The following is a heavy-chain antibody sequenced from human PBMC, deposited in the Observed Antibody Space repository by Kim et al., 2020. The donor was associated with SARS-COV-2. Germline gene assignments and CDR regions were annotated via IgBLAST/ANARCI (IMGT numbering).Heavy chain of an antibody. J-gene: IGHJ5*02. D-gene: IGHD3-10*01. CDR2: IYPGDSDT. CDR3: ARVRYITTVRGVTRVLWFDP. CDR1: GYSFTSYW. Sequence: GESLKISCKGSGYSFTSYWIGWVRQMPGKGLEWMGIIYPGDSDTRYSPSFQGQVTISADKSISTAYLQWSSLKASDTAMYYCARVRYITTVRGVTRVLWFDPWGQGTLVTVSS. V-gene: IGHV5-51*01.